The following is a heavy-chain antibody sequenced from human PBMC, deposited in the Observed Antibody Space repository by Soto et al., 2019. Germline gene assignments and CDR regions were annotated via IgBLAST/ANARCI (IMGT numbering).Heavy chain of an antibody. CDR3: ASSVLRYFDWLDYYYMDV. Sequence: SETLSLTCTVSGGSISSYYWSWIRQPPGKGLEWIGYIYYSGSTNYNPSLKSRVTISLDTSKNQFSLKLSSVTAADTAVYYCASSVLRYFDWLDYYYMDVWGKGTTVTVSS. J-gene: IGHJ6*03. CDR2: IYYSGST. CDR1: GGSISSYY. D-gene: IGHD3-9*01. V-gene: IGHV4-59*01.